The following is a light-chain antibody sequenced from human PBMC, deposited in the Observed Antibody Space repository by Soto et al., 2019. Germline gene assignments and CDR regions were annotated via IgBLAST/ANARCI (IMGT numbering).Light chain of an antibody. J-gene: IGLJ3*02. CDR2: DVN. Sequence: QSALTQPRSMSGSPGQSVTISCTGTSSDVGGYNYVSWYQQHPGKAPKFMIFDVNERPSGVPDRFSGSKSGNTASLTISGLQAEDEADYYCCSYAGSYSWVFGGGTKLTVL. V-gene: IGLV2-11*01. CDR3: CSYAGSYSWV. CDR1: SSDVGGYNY.